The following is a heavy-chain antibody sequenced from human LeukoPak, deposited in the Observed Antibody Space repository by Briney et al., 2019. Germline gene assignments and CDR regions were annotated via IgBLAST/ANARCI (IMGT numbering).Heavy chain of an antibody. CDR2: IGTAGDT. V-gene: IGHV3-13*01. CDR1: GFTFSSYD. D-gene: IGHD3-22*01. J-gene: IGHJ4*02. CDR3: ARHRAYYDSSGYYISNGFDY. Sequence: PGGSLRLSCAASGFTFSSYDMHWVRQATGKGLEWVSAIGTAGDTYYPGSVKGRFTISRENAKNSLYLQMNSLRAGDTAVYYCARHRAYYDSSGYYISNGFDYWGQGTLVTVSS.